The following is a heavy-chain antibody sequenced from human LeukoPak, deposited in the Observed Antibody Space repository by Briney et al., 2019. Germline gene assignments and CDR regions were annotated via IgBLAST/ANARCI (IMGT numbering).Heavy chain of an antibody. J-gene: IGHJ6*03. Sequence: PGGSLRLSCAASGFTFSSYGMNWVRQAPGKGLEWISFIDTSSSTMHYADSVRGRFTISRDNSQNTVSLQVNNLRTEDTALYYCAKTSLSDASGHYYYMDVWGTGTTVTVSS. CDR2: IDTSSSTM. D-gene: IGHD3-3*01. V-gene: IGHV3-48*01. CDR3: AKTSLSDASGHYYYMDV. CDR1: GFTFSSYG.